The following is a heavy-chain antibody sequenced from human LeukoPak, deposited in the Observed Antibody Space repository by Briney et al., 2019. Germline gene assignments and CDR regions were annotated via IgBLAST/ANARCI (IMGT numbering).Heavy chain of an antibody. J-gene: IGHJ3*02. Sequence: GESLKISCKGSGYSITSYWIGWVRQMPGKGLEWMGIIYPGDSDTRYSPSFQGQVTISADKSISTAYLQWSSLKASDTAMYYCARRFSATIDAFDIWGQGTMVTVSS. D-gene: IGHD3-3*01. CDR3: ARRFSATIDAFDI. V-gene: IGHV5-51*01. CDR1: GYSITSYW. CDR2: IYPGDSDT.